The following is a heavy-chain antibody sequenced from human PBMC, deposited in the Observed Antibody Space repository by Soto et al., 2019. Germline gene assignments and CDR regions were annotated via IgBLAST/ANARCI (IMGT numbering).Heavy chain of an antibody. D-gene: IGHD1-26*01. J-gene: IGHJ4*02. Sequence: QVQLVQSGAEVKKPGSSVKVSCKASGGTFSSYAISWVRQAPGQGLEWMGGSIPIFGTANYAQKFQGRVTITADESTSTAYMELSSLRSEDTAVYYCARDHRRYSGSYLFDYWGQGTLVTVSS. CDR3: ARDHRRYSGSYLFDY. CDR2: SIPIFGTA. V-gene: IGHV1-69*01. CDR1: GGTFSSYA.